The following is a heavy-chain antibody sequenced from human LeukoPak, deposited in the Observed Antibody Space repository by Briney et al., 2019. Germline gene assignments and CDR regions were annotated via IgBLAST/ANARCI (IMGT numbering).Heavy chain of an antibody. Sequence: ESGPALVKPPQTLTLTCTFSGFSLSTSGMCVSWIRQPPGKALEWLARIDWDDDKYYSTSLKTRLTISKDTAKNQVVLTMTNMDPVDTATYYCARGRIAVAGTFLDYWGRGTLVTVSS. CDR3: ARGRIAVAGTFLDY. D-gene: IGHD6-19*01. J-gene: IGHJ4*02. CDR2: IDWDDDK. CDR1: GFSLSTSGMC. V-gene: IGHV2-70*11.